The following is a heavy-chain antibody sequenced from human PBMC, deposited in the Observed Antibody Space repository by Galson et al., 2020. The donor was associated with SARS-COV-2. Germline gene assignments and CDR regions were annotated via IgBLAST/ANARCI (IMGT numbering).Heavy chain of an antibody. V-gene: IGHV3-9*01. CDR2: ISWNSANI. CDR3: TTFRGALPLDY. D-gene: IGHD1-26*01. CDR1: GFNFHHHA. J-gene: IGHJ4*02. Sequence: TGGSLRLSCAASGFNFHHHAIHWVPQRPGKGLEWVSGISWNSANIGYADSVRGRFTISRDNAKNSLYLQMNSLRAEDTALCYCTTFRGALPLDYWGQGTLVTVSS.